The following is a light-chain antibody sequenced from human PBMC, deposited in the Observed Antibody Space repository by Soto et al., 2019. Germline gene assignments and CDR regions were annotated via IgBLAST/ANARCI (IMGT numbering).Light chain of an antibody. Sequence: EIVLTQSPFTLSVSPGERSTLSCMASQNISRSLAWYQQKPGQGPSLLIYGTSTRAGGVPARFSGSGSGTVFTLTIGSLEPEDSAVYYCQQRKNWPPITFGQGTRLEIK. V-gene: IGKV3-15*01. J-gene: IGKJ5*01. CDR1: QNISRS. CDR2: GTS. CDR3: QQRKNWPPIT.